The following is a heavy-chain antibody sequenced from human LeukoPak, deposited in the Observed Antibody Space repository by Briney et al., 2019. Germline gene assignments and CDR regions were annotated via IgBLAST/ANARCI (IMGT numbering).Heavy chain of an antibody. V-gene: IGHV1-69*06. CDR1: GGTFSSYA. CDR3: ARDVRGGYCSGGSCYYNWFDP. Sequence: SVKVSCKASGGTFSSYAISWVRQAPGQGLEWMGGIIPIFGTANYAQKFQGRVTITADKSTSTAYMELSSLRSEDTAVYYCARDVRGGYCSGGSCYYNWFDPWGQGTLVTVSS. D-gene: IGHD2-15*01. CDR2: IIPIFGTA. J-gene: IGHJ5*02.